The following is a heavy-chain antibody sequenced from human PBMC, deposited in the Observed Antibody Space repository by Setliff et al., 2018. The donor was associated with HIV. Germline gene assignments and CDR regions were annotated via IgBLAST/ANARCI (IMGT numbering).Heavy chain of an antibody. D-gene: IGHD3-16*02. Sequence: PSETLSLTCAVSGYSISSGYYWGWIRQPPGKGLEWIGSIYHSGSTNYNPSLKSRVTISVDTSKNQFSLKLNSVTAADTAVYYCARGSYYDYVWGNYRYTGFDYWGQGTLVTVSS. CDR2: IYHSGST. CDR1: GYSISSGYY. V-gene: IGHV4-38-2*01. J-gene: IGHJ4*02. CDR3: ARGSYYDYVWGNYRYTGFDY.